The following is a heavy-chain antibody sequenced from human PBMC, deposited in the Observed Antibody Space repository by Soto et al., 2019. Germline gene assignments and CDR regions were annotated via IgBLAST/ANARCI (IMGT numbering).Heavy chain of an antibody. Sequence: EVQLVESGGGLVQPGGSLRLSCAASGFTFSSYWMSWVRQAPGKGLEWVANIKQDGSEKYYVDSVKGRFTISRDNAKNSLYLQMNSLRAEDTAVYYCARCRAAAGTFYYYMDVCGKGTTVTVSS. CDR1: GFTFSSYW. V-gene: IGHV3-7*01. CDR3: ARCRAAAGTFYYYMDV. J-gene: IGHJ6*03. CDR2: IKQDGSEK. D-gene: IGHD6-13*01.